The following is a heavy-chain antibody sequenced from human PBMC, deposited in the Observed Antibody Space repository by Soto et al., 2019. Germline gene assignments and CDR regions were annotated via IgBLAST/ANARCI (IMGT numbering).Heavy chain of an antibody. CDR1: GGSFSGYY. D-gene: IGHD6-13*01. Sequence: SETLSLTCAVYGGSFSGYYWSWIRQPPGKGLEWIGEINHSGSTNYNPSLKSRVTISVDTSKNQFSLKLSSVTAADTAVYYCARTRRYSSSWLTVGHSEYFQHWGQGTLVTVSS. V-gene: IGHV4-34*01. CDR3: ARTRRYSSSWLTVGHSEYFQH. CDR2: INHSGST. J-gene: IGHJ1*01.